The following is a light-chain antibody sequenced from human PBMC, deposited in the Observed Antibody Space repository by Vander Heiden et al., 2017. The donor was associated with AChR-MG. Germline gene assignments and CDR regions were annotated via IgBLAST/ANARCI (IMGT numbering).Light chain of an antibody. Sequence: QSVVTQPPSASGTPGQRVTISCSGSSSNIGSNTVNWYQQFPGTAPKLLIYSNNQRPSGVPDRFSGSKSGTSASLAISRLQSEDEADYYCAAWDDSLNGVVFGGGTKLTVL. CDR1: SSNIGSNT. J-gene: IGLJ2*01. V-gene: IGLV1-44*01. CDR2: SNN. CDR3: AAWDDSLNGVV.